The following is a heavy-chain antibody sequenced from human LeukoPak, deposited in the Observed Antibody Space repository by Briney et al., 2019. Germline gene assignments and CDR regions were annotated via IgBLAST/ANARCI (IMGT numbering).Heavy chain of an antibody. Sequence: GGSLRLSCAASGFTFRSYWMAWVRQAPGKGLEWVANIKEDGSEKYYVDSVMGRFTISRDNAKNSLYMQMNSLRAEDAAVYYCARPRTASWYDFDYWGQGTPVTVSS. V-gene: IGHV3-7*01. J-gene: IGHJ4*02. CDR1: GFTFRSYW. CDR2: IKEDGSEK. CDR3: ARPRTASWYDFDY. D-gene: IGHD6-13*01.